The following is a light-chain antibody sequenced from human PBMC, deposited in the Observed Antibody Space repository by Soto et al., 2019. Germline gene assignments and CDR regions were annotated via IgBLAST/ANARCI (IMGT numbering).Light chain of an antibody. Sequence: EIVLTQSPATLSLSPGERATLSCRASQSVSTYLAWYQQKLGQAPRLLIYDASSRATGIPARFSGSGSGTDFALTISSLEPEYFAVYYCQQRSNWPRYTFGQGTKLEIK. J-gene: IGKJ2*01. CDR1: QSVSTY. V-gene: IGKV3-11*01. CDR2: DAS. CDR3: QQRSNWPRYT.